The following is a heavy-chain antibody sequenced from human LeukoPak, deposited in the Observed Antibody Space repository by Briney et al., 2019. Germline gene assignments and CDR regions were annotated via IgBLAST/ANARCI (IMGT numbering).Heavy chain of an antibody. V-gene: IGHV1-24*01. J-gene: IGHJ3*02. D-gene: IGHD3-16*02. Sequence: ASVKVSCKISGYTLTELSMHWVRQAPGKGLEWMGGFDPEDGETIYAQKFQGRVTMTEDTSTDTAYMELSSLRSEDTAVYYCAKCLRLRVLSLDVFDIWGQGTMVTVSS. CDR2: FDPEDGET. CDR3: AKCLRLRVLSLDVFDI. CDR1: GYTLTELS.